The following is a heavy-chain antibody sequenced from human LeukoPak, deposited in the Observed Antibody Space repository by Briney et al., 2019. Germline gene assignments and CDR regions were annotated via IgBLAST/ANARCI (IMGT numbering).Heavy chain of an antibody. CDR3: ARGNGYNPDAFDI. D-gene: IGHD5-24*01. J-gene: IGHJ3*02. Sequence: SETLSLTCTVSGSSISSYYWSWIRQPPGKGLEWIGYIYYSGSTNYNPSLKSRVTISVDTSKNQFSLKLSSVTAADTAVYYCARGNGYNPDAFDIWGQGTMDTVSS. V-gene: IGHV4-59*01. CDR1: GSSISSYY. CDR2: IYYSGST.